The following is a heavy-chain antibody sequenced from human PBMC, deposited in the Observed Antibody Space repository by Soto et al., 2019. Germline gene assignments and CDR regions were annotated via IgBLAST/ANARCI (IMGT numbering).Heavy chain of an antibody. D-gene: IGHD3-10*01. J-gene: IGHJ5*02. CDR1: GFKFNSYG. CDR3: ARDRFGGTEGTNWLDP. CDR2: ISYDGSDT. V-gene: IGHV3-33*01. Sequence: QEQLVQSGGGVVQPGRSLGLSCAASGFKFNSYGMHWVRQAPGKGLEWVAVISYDGSDTSYGDSVKGRFTISRDNSKNTLHLQMSSLRLDDTAVYYCARDRFGGTEGTNWLDPWGQGSLVTVSS.